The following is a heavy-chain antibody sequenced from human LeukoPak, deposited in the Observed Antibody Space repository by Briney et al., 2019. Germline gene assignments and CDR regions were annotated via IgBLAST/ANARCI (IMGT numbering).Heavy chain of an antibody. CDR3: ARRCSSSSCPFEY. D-gene: IGHD2-2*01. V-gene: IGHV5-10-1*01. Sequence: GESLKISCKGSGYSFTSYWISWVRQMPGKGLEWMGRIDPSDSYTNYSPSFQGHVTISADKSISTAYLQWSRLKASDTAMYYCARRCSSSSCPFEYWGQGTLVTVSS. CDR2: IDPSDSYT. J-gene: IGHJ4*02. CDR1: GYSFTSYW.